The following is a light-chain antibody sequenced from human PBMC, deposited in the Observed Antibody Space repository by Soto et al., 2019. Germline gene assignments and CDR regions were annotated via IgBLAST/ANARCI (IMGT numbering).Light chain of an antibody. V-gene: IGKV3-15*01. CDR1: QYISTN. Sequence: EIVMTQSPATLSVSPGERVTLSCRASQYISTNLAWYQQKPGQAPRLVIFDASTRATGIPATFSGSGSGTEFTLTISSLQSDDCAVYYCQQYNNWPLLTFGGGTKVEIK. CDR3: QQYNNWPLLT. CDR2: DAS. J-gene: IGKJ4*01.